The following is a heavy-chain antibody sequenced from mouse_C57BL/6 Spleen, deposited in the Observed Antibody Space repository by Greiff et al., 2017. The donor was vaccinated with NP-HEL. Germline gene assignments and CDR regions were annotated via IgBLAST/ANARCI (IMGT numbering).Heavy chain of an antibody. Sequence: QVHVKQPGAELVKPGASVKMSCKASGYTFTSYWITWVKQRPGQGLEWIGDIYPGSGSTNYNEKFKSKATLTVDTSSSTAYMQLSSLTSEDSAVYYCARGNGNYLFAYWGQGTLVTVSA. V-gene: IGHV1-55*01. CDR3: ARGNGNYLFAY. J-gene: IGHJ3*01. CDR1: GYTFTSYW. D-gene: IGHD2-1*01. CDR2: IYPGSGST.